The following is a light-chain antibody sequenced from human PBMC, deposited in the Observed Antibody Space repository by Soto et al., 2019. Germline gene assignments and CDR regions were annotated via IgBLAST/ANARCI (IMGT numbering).Light chain of an antibody. CDR2: DAS. Sequence: EIVMTQSPGTLSVSPGERATLSCRASQSVRSKLAWYQQKPGQAPRLLIYDASIRATGIPARFSGSGSGTEFTLTISSLQSEDFAVYYCQQYNNWPPITFGQGTRLEIK. J-gene: IGKJ5*01. CDR1: QSVRSK. V-gene: IGKV3-15*01. CDR3: QQYNNWPPIT.